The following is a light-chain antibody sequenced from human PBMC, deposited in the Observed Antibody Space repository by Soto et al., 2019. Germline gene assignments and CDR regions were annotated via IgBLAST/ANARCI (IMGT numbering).Light chain of an antibody. J-gene: IGLJ6*01. V-gene: IGLV2-14*01. CDR3: ASFRSGTILV. CDR1: RSDIGDSNF. CDR2: EVN. Sequence: QSVLTQPASVSGSPGQSVTISCTGPRSDIGDSNFISWYQHSPGKAPRLLIYEVNNRPSGVSKRFSGSKAGNTASLTISGLLDDDEADYLCASFRSGTILVFGSGTKVPSS.